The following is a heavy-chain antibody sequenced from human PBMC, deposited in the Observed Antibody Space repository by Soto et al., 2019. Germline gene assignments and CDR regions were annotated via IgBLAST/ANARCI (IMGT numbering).Heavy chain of an antibody. Sequence: GGSLRLSCAASGFTISSYWMHWVRQVPGKGLVWVARINSDGSSTSYADSVKGRFTISRDNAKNILYLQMNTLRAEDTAVYSCARSRYTGSHLDYWGQGTQVTV. J-gene: IGHJ4*02. V-gene: IGHV3-74*01. CDR1: GFTISSYW. CDR2: INSDGSST. D-gene: IGHD1-26*01. CDR3: ARSRYTGSHLDY.